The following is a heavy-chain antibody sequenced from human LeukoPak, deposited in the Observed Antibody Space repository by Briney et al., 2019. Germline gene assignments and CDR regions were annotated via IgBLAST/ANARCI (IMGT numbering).Heavy chain of an antibody. CDR2: INHSGST. D-gene: IGHD3-22*01. CDR1: GGSFSGYY. J-gene: IGHJ4*02. CDR3: ARRVLVTNDFDY. Sequence: SETLSLTCAVYGGSFSGYYWSWIRQPPGKGLEWIGEINHSGSTNYNPSLRCRVTISVDTSKNQFSLKLSSVTAADTAVYYCARRVLVTNDFDYWGQGTLVTVSS. V-gene: IGHV4-34*01.